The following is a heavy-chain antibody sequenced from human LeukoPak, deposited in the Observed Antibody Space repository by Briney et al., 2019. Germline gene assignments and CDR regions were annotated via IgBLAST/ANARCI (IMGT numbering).Heavy chain of an antibody. V-gene: IGHV3-23*01. CDR3: VRDDDRPDNGLDY. D-gene: IGHD3-22*01. CDR2: ISGSSVST. CDR1: GFTFSSYA. J-gene: IGHJ4*02. Sequence: GGSLRLSCAASGFTFSSYAMNWVRQAPGKGLEWVSTISGSSVSTYYADSVKGRFTISRDNSKNTLYLQMNSLRAEDTAVYYCVRDDDRPDNGLDYWGQGTLVTVSS.